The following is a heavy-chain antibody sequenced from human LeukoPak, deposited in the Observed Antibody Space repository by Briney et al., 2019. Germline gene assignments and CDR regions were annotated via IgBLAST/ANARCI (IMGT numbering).Heavy chain of an antibody. CDR2: IYSGGST. CDR3: ARDRGHSSSWSPHTLDY. J-gene: IGHJ4*02. Sequence: PGGSLRLSCAASGFTFSSNYMSWVRQAPGKGLEGVSVIYSGGSTYYSDSVKGRFTISRDNSKNTLYLQMTSLRAEDTAVYYCARDRGHSSSWSPHTLDYWGQGTLVTVSS. CDR1: GFTFSSNY. V-gene: IGHV3-53*01. D-gene: IGHD6-13*01.